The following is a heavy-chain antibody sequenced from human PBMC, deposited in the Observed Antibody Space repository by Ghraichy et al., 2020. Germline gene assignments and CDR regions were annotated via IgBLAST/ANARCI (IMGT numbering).Heavy chain of an antibody. J-gene: IGHJ3*01. V-gene: IGHV1-46*01. CDR1: GYTLTNYY. CDR3: ARAVSMSDAFDL. CDR2: INPSGGST. Sequence: ASVKVSCKASGYTLTNYYMHWVRQAPGQGLEWMGIINPSGGSTSYAQKFQGRVTMTRDTSTSTVYTELSTLRSEDTAVYYCARAVSMSDAFDLWGQGTMVTVSS.